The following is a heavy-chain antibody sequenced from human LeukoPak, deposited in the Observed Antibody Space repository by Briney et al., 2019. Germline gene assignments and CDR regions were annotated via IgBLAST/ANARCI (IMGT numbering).Heavy chain of an antibody. J-gene: IGHJ4*02. CDR2: ISASGGIT. V-gene: IGHV3-23*01. Sequence: GGSLRLFCAVSGFTFSNYALSWVRQAPGKGLKWVSGISASGGITSYVDSVKGRFTISRDNSKNTLDLQMNSLRVEDTAVYYCAKDVSYASGAYQGYFDYWGQGTLVTVSS. D-gene: IGHD3-10*01. CDR3: AKDVSYASGAYQGYFDY. CDR1: GFTFSNYA.